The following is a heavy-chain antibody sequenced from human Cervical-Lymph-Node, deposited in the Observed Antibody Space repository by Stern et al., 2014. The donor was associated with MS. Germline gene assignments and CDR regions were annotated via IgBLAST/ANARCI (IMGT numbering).Heavy chain of an antibody. J-gene: IGHJ4*02. CDR1: GFIFSDSA. CDR3: ARLGYRDSFDY. V-gene: IGHV3-73*02. D-gene: IGHD1-1*01. CDR2: IRSKGNNYAT. Sequence: EVQLVESGGGLVQPWGSLKLSCVASGFIFSDSAVHWVRQAPGQGLEWVGRIRSKGNNYATAYAASLKGRFTISRDDSKNTAYLQMSSLKTEDTAVYYCARLGYRDSFDYWGQGTLVTVSS.